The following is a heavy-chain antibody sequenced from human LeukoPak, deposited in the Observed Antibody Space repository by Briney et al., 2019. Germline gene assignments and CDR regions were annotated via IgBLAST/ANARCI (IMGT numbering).Heavy chain of an antibody. CDR3: ASYCSSTSCYKGGGDY. V-gene: IGHV3-21*01. CDR2: ISSSSSYI. Sequence: GGSLRLSCAASGFTFSSYSMNWVRQAPGKGLEWVSSISSSSSYIYYADSVKGRFTISRDNAKNSLYLQMNSLRAEDTAVYYCASYCSSTSCYKGGGDYWGQGTLVSVSS. D-gene: IGHD2-2*02. J-gene: IGHJ4*02. CDR1: GFTFSSYS.